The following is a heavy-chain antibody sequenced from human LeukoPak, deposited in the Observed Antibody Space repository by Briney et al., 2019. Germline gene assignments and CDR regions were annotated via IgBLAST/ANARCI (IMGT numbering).Heavy chain of an antibody. CDR2: IYTSGHT. CDR3: ASGAWSGYYYYGMDV. Sequence: SETLSLTCTVSGASITSGNYFWYWIRQPAGKGLERIGRIYTSGHTNYNPSLKSRVTISLDTSKNQFSLKVSSVTAADTAVYYCASGAWSGYYYYGMDVWGQGTTVTVSS. V-gene: IGHV4-61*02. CDR1: GASITSGNYF. J-gene: IGHJ6*02. D-gene: IGHD3-3*01.